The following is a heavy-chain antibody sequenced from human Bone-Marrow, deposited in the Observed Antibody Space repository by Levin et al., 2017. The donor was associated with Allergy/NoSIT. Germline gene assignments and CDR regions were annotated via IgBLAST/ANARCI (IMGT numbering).Heavy chain of an antibody. Sequence: GGSLRLSCAASGFTFISYAMNWVRQAPGKGLEWVSSISSSGAFIYYADSVKGRFTISRDSAKNSLYLQMNSLSPEDTAVYYCARDLVVVVPPAISEGMDVWGQGTTVTVSS. D-gene: IGHD2-2*01. V-gene: IGHV3-21*01. CDR3: ARDLVVVVPPAISEGMDV. J-gene: IGHJ6*02. CDR1: GFTFISYA. CDR2: ISSSGAFI.